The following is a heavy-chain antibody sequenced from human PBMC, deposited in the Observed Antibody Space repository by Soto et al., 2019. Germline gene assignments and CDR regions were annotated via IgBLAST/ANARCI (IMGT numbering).Heavy chain of an antibody. J-gene: IGHJ6*02. CDR2: INHSGST. D-gene: IGHD3-9*01. Sequence: SETLSLTCAVYGGSFSGYYWSWIRQPPGKGLEWIGEINHSGSTNYNPSLKSRVTISVDTSKNQFSLKLSSVTAADTAVYYCARGIPYYDILTGYYNSYYYCGMDVWGQGTTVTVSS. CDR3: ARGIPYYDILTGYYNSYYYCGMDV. CDR1: GGSFSGYY. V-gene: IGHV4-34*01.